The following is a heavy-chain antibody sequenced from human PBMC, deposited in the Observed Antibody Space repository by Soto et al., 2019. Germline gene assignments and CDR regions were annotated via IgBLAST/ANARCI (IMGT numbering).Heavy chain of an antibody. V-gene: IGHV1-69*01. CDR2: IIPISRTP. D-gene: IGHD5-12*01. CDR1: GLTFRSDS. Sequence: QVQLVQSEAEVKKPGSSVKVSCKSSGLTFRSDSISWVRQAPGQGLEWMGGIIPISRTPTYAQKFQGRVTISADESTRTVYVDVTSLTFEDTAVYYCASGVASSDWGQGTLVTVSS. J-gene: IGHJ4*02. CDR3: ASGVASSD.